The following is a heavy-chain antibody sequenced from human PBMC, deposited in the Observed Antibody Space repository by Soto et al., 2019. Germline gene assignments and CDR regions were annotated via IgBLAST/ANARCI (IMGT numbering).Heavy chain of an antibody. V-gene: IGHV1-69*02. CDR3: ARIPSSGRGDY. Sequence: QVQLVQSGAEVKKPGSSVKVSCKASGGTFSSYTISWVRQAPGQGLEWMGRIIPILGIANYGQKFQGRVTITADKATSTAYMELSSLRSEDTAVYYCARIPSSGRGDYWGQGTLVTVSS. CDR2: IIPILGIA. D-gene: IGHD3-10*01. CDR1: GGTFSSYT. J-gene: IGHJ4*02.